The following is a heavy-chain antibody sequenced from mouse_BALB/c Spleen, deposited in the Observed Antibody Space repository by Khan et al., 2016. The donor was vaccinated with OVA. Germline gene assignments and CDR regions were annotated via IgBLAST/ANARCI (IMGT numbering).Heavy chain of an antibody. Sequence: QVQLQQSGAELARPGASVKMSCKASGYTFTSYTIHWIKLRPGQGREWIGYINPSNGYTNYNQKFKDKATLTADKSSTTAYMELSSLTSDDSALYNCVRDGAYHRNDGWFAYWGQGTLVTVSA. CDR2: INPSNGYT. V-gene: IGHV1-4*01. CDR1: GYTFTSYT. J-gene: IGHJ3*01. D-gene: IGHD2-14*01. CDR3: VRDGAYHRNDGWFAY.